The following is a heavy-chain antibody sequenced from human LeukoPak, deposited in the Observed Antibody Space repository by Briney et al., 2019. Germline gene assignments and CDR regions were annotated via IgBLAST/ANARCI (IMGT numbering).Heavy chain of an antibody. J-gene: IGHJ4*02. V-gene: IGHV4-34*01. Sequence: SETLSLTCAVYGGSFSGYYWSWIRQPPGKGLEWIGEINHSGSTNYNPSLKSRVTISVDTSKNQFSLKLNSVTAADTAVYYCATSWTTYDSSGYYYVDGWGQGTLVTVSS. CDR3: ATSWTTYDSSGYYYVDG. CDR1: GGSFSGYY. D-gene: IGHD3-22*01. CDR2: INHSGST.